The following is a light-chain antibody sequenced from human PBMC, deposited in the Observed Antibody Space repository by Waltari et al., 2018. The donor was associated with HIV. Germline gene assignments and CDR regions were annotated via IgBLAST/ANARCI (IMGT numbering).Light chain of an antibody. CDR3: SSHTTSSTLYV. CDR1: SSDIGYYDS. CDR2: EVT. V-gene: IGLV2-14*01. J-gene: IGLJ1*01. Sequence: QSALTQPASVSGSPGQSITISCTGTSSDIGYYDSVSWYQQPQGKAPKLMIYEVTTRPSGISNRLSCSKSGNTASLTISGLQAEDEADYYCSSHTTSSTLYVFGTGTKVTVL.